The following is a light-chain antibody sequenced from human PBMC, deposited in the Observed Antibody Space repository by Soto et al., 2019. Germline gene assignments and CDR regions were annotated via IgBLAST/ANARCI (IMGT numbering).Light chain of an antibody. CDR2: GAS. CDR3: QQYNTRRSIS. Sequence: EIVMTQSPATLSVSPGERATLSCRASQSVSSNLAWYQQKPGQAPRLLIYGASTRATGIPARFSGSGSGTEFTLTISSLQSEDFAVYYCQQYNTRRSISFGQGTRLEIK. J-gene: IGKJ5*01. CDR1: QSVSSN. V-gene: IGKV3-15*01.